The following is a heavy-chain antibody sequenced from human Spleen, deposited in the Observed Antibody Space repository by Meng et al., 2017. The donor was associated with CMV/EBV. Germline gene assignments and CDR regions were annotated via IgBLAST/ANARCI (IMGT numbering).Heavy chain of an antibody. D-gene: IGHD6-13*01. CDR2: INHSGST. J-gene: IGHJ4*02. V-gene: IGHV4-34*01. CDR3: ARGHSSSWPNFDY. CDR1: GGSFSGYY. Sequence: ESLKISCTVYGGSFSGYYWSWIRQPPGKGLEWIGEINHSGSTNYNPSLKSRVTISVDTSKNQFSLKLSSVTAADTAIYYCARGHSSSWPNFDYWGQGTLVTVSS.